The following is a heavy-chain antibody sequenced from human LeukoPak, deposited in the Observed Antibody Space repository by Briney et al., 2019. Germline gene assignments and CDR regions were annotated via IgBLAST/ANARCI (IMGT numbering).Heavy chain of an antibody. CDR3: ARERPGSRVLDY. CDR2: IYSGDIT. CDR1: GFIVSNNH. J-gene: IGHJ4*02. V-gene: IGHV3-66*01. Sequence: GGSLRLSCAASGFIVSNNHINWIRQAPGKGLEWVSIIYSGDITYYSDSVKGRFILSSDNSKNMLYLQMNSLRVEDTAVYYCARERPGSRVLDYWGQGTVVTVSS. D-gene: IGHD3-10*01.